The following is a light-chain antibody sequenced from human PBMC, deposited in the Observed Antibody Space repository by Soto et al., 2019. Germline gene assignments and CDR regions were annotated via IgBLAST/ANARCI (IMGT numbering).Light chain of an antibody. J-gene: IGLJ2*01. CDR2: SDN. Sequence: QSVLTQPPSASGTPGQRVTISCSGGSSNIGRNTVNWYQQLPGTAPKLLIYSDNQRPSGVPDRFSVSKSGTSVSLAISGLQSDDEADYYCAAWDDSLNGMVFGGGTKLTVL. CDR3: AAWDDSLNGMV. CDR1: SSNIGRNT. V-gene: IGLV1-44*01.